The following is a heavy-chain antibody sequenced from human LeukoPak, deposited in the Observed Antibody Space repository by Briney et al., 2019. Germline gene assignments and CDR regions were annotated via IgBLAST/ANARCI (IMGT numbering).Heavy chain of an antibody. D-gene: IGHD6-13*01. CDR2: FYTSGST. Sequence: SQTLSLTCTVSGGSISSGRYYWTWIRQPAGKGLEWIWRFYTSGSTNYNPSLKSRVTISVDTSKNQFSLKLSSVTAADTAVYYCARGGAASYYYYYGMDVWGQGTTVTVS. V-gene: IGHV4-61*02. CDR1: GGSISSGRYY. CDR3: ARGGAASYYYYYGMDV. J-gene: IGHJ6*02.